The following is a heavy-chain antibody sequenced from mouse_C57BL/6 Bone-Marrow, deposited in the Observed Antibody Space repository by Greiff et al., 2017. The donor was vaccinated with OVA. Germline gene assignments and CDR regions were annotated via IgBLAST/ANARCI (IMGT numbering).Heavy chain of an antibody. CDR2: ISSGGDYI. CDR1: GFTFSSYA. V-gene: IGHV5-9-1*02. CDR3: TMLLYAMDY. D-gene: IGHD2-1*01. Sequence: EVKVEESGEGLVKPGGSLKLSCAASGFTFSSYAMSWVRQTPETRLEWVAYISSGGDYIYYADTVKGRFTIFIDDARNTLYLQMSSLKSEDTAMYYCTMLLYAMDYWGQGTSVTVSS. J-gene: IGHJ4*01.